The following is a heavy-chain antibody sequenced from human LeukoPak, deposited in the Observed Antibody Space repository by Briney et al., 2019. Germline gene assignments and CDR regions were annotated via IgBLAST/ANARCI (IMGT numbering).Heavy chain of an antibody. Sequence: GGSLTLSCAASGFTFSDAWMSWVRQAPGKGLEWVGRIKSKADGGAAHYAAPVKGRFAISIDESKNTLFLEMNSLKTEDTAVYYCTTQQELEHLFDDWGQGTLVTVSS. CDR1: GFTFSDAW. V-gene: IGHV3-15*01. CDR3: TTQQELEHLFDD. CDR2: IKSKADGGAA. J-gene: IGHJ4*02. D-gene: IGHD1/OR15-1a*01.